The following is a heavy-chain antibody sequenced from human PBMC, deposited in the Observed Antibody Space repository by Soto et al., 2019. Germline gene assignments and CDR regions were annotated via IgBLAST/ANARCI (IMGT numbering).Heavy chain of an antibody. V-gene: IGHV3-23*01. CDR1: GFTFISYA. CDR3: AKDLYDRLGMAFDI. D-gene: IGHD3-22*01. CDR2: ISGSGGST. Sequence: PWGSLRLSCAASGFTFISYAIILFRHSPLKGLEWVSAISGSGGSTYYADSVKGRFTISRDNSKNTLYLQMNSLRAEDTAVYYCAKDLYDRLGMAFDIWGQGTMVTVSS. J-gene: IGHJ3*02.